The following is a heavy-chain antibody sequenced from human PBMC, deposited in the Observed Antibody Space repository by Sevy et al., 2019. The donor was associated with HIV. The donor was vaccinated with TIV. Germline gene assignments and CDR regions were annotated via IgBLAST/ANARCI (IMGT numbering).Heavy chain of an antibody. CDR2: IDDSGST. CDR1: GGSFSGYY. Sequence: SETLSLTCAVYGGSFSGYYWSWIRQPPGLGLEWIGEIDDSGSTNYSPSLESRVTISVDTSMNQFSLKLSSVTAADTAVYYCARGRSRAARQDFWGQGTLVTVSS. J-gene: IGHJ4*02. V-gene: IGHV4-34*01. CDR3: ARGRSRAARQDF. D-gene: IGHD6-6*01.